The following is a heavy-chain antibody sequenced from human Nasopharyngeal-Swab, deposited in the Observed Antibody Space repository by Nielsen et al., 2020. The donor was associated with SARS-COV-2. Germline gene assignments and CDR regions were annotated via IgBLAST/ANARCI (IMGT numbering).Heavy chain of an antibody. Sequence: SVKVSCKASGFTFTSSAVQWVRQARGQRLEWIGWIVVGSGNTNYAQKFQERVAITRDMSTSTAYMELSSLRSEDTAVYYCAAGGTGAARPYYYYGMDVWGQGTTVTVSS. CDR2: IVVGSGNT. J-gene: IGHJ6*02. D-gene: IGHD6-6*01. CDR3: AAGGTGAARPYYYYGMDV. V-gene: IGHV1-58*01. CDR1: GFTFTSSA.